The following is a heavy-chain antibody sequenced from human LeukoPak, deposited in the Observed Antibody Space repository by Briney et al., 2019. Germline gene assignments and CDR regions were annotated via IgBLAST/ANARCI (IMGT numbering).Heavy chain of an antibody. CDR1: GGSFSSYY. V-gene: IGHV4-59*01. Sequence: SETLSLTCAVYGGSFSSYYWSWIRQPPGKGLEWTGYIYYSGSTNYNPSLKSRVTISVDTSKNQFSLKLSSVTAADTAVYYCARVAMVRGVEFDYWGQGTLVTVSS. D-gene: IGHD3-10*01. CDR2: IYYSGST. J-gene: IGHJ4*02. CDR3: ARVAMVRGVEFDY.